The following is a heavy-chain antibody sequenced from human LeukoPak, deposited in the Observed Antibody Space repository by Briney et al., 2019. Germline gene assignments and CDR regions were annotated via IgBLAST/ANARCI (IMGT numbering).Heavy chain of an antibody. CDR3: ARDSRADYWYLDL. D-gene: IGHD6-13*01. CDR2: INSDGSST. CDR1: GFTFSNYW. J-gene: IGHJ2*01. V-gene: IGHV3-74*01. Sequence: GGSLRLSCAASGFTFSNYWMHWVRQAPGKGLVWVSRINSDGSSTDFADSVKGRFTISRDNAKNTVYLQMNSLRAEDPAVYYCARDSRADYWYLDLWGRGTRDTVS.